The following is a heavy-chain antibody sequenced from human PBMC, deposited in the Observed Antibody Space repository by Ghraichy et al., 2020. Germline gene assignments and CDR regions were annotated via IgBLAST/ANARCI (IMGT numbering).Heavy chain of an antibody. CDR1: GGSFSGYY. Sequence: SEKRELTCAVYGGSFSGYYWSWIRQPPGKGLEWIGEINHSGSTNYNPSLKSRVTISVDTSKNQFSLKLSSVTAADTAVYYCARVQQTFDYWGQGTLVTVSS. CDR2: INHSGST. V-gene: IGHV4-34*01. CDR3: ARVQQTFDY. J-gene: IGHJ4*02. D-gene: IGHD5-18*01.